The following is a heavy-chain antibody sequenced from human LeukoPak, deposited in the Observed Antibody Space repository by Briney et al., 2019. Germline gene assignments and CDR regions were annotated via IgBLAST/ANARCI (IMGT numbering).Heavy chain of an antibody. D-gene: IGHD5-18*01. CDR2: IYYSGST. CDR3: ARVGTYGYGLDY. Sequence: SETLSLTCAVSGGSFSGHYWNWIRQPPGKGLEWIGSIYYSGSTYYNPSLKSRVTISVDTSKNQFSLRLSSVTAADTAVYYCARVGTYGYGLDYWGQGTLVTVSS. V-gene: IGHV4-34*01. CDR1: GGSFSGHY. J-gene: IGHJ4*02.